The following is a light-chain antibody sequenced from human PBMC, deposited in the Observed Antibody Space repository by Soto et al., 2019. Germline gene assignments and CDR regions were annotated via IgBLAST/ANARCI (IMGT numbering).Light chain of an antibody. CDR1: SSDISIYKY. CDR3: SSYTSTSTGV. V-gene: IGLV2-14*01. CDR2: EVS. Sequence: QSALTQPASVSGSPGQSITISCTGTSSDISIYKYVSWYQHHPGKAPKLMIYEVSNRPSGVSNRFSGSKSGNTDSLTISGLQAEDEADYYCSSYTSTSTGVFGGGTKLIVL. J-gene: IGLJ3*02.